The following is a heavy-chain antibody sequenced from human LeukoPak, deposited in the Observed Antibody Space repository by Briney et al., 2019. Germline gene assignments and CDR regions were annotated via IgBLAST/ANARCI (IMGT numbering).Heavy chain of an antibody. J-gene: IGHJ4*02. CDR2: IYYSGST. CDR1: GGSISSYY. D-gene: IGHD3-22*01. V-gene: IGHV4-59*01. CDR3: ARDHSGGYYIYDY. Sequence: PSETLSLTCTVSGGSISSYYWSWIRQPPGKGLEWIGYIYYSGSTNYNPSLKSRVTISVDTSKNQFSLKLSSVTAADTAVYYCARDHSGGYYIYDYWGQGTLVTVSS.